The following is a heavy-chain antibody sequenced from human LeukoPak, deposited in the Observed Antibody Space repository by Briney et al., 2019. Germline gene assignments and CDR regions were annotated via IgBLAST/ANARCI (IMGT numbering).Heavy chain of an antibody. Sequence: GGSLRLSCAASGFTFSSYAMHWVRQAPGKGLEYVSAISSNGGSTYYANSVEGRFTISRDNSKNTLYLQMGSLRAEDTAVYYCAEQDYEMMYWGQGTLVTVSS. V-gene: IGHV3-64*01. CDR1: GFTFSSYA. CDR3: AEQDYEMMY. CDR2: ISSNGGST. D-gene: IGHD4-17*01. J-gene: IGHJ4*02.